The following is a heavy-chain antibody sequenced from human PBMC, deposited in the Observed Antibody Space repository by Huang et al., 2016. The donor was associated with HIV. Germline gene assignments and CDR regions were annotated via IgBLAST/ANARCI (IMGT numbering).Heavy chain of an antibody. CDR3: ARHGYSGYGDVH. Sequence: QLQLQESGPGLVKPSETLSLTCTVSGGSISNSTYHWGWIRQPPGKGLEWIASIYYRGSAYFNPSLKSRVTISVNTSKNRFSLKLSSMTAADTAVYYCARHGYSGYGDVHWGQGTLVTVSS. J-gene: IGHJ4*02. V-gene: IGHV4-39*01. CDR2: IYYRGSA. CDR1: GGSISNSTYH. D-gene: IGHD5-12*01.